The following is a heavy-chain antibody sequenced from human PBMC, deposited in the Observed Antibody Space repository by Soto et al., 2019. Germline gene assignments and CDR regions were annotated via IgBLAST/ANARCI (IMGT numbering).Heavy chain of an antibody. CDR2: ISGSGGST. V-gene: IGHV3-23*01. J-gene: IGHJ4*02. CDR1: GFTFSSYA. Sequence: GESLKISCAASGFTFSSYAMSWVRQAPGKGLEWVSAISGSGGSTYYADSVKGRFTISRDNSKNTLYLQMNSLRAEDTAVYYCAKDPLMRQLVPPTQDYWGQGTLVTVSS. D-gene: IGHD6-13*01. CDR3: AKDPLMRQLVPPTQDY.